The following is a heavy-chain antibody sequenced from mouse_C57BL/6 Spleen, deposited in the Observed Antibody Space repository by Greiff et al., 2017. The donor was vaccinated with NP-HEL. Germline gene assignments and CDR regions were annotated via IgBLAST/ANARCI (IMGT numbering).Heavy chain of an antibody. J-gene: IGHJ3*01. CDR3: ARGGYSNSFAY. D-gene: IGHD2-5*01. V-gene: IGHV2-2*01. CDR2: IWSGGST. CDR1: GFSLTSYG. Sequence: QVQLQQSGPGLVQPSQSLSITCTVSGFSLTSYGVHWVRQSPGKGLEWLGVIWSGGSTDYNAAFISRLSISKDNSKSQVFFKMNSLQADDTAIYYCARGGYSNSFAYWGQGTLVTVSA.